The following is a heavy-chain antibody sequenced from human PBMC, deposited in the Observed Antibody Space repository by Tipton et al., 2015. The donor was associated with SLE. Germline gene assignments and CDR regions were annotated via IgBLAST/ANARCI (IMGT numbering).Heavy chain of an antibody. J-gene: IGHJ4*02. D-gene: IGHD3-9*01. Sequence: LRLSCAVYGGSFSGYYWTWIRQPPGKGLEWVGEINHTGRTKYNPSLESRVTISVDTSKNQFSLMLSSVTAADTAVYYCARGSGYFDSGDFDYWGQGTLVTVSS. CDR3: ARGSGYFDSGDFDY. V-gene: IGHV4-34*01. CDR1: GGSFSGYY. CDR2: INHTGRT.